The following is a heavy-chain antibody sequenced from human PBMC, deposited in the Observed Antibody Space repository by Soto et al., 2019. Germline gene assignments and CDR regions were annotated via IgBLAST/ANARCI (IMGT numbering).Heavy chain of an antibody. CDR2: ISGRAGGT. D-gene: IGHD1-26*01. CDR3: SNDTPQWDLLNYIAY. V-gene: IGHV3-23*01. Sequence: PGGSLRLSCAASGFTFTNYAMSWVRQAPGKGLEWVSTISGRAGGTYYADSVKGRFTISRDTSKNTLYLQMNSLRADDTAVYYCSNDTPQWDLLNYIAYWAQG. CDR1: GFTFTNYA. J-gene: IGHJ4*02.